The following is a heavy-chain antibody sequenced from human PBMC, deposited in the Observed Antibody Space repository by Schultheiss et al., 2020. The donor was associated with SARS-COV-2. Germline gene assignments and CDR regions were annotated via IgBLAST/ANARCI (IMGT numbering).Heavy chain of an antibody. CDR2: ISYDGSNK. CDR1: GFTFSSYA. J-gene: IGHJ4*02. D-gene: IGHD3-10*01. CDR3: ARGHLYQDSGNYYTKPFDF. Sequence: GGSLRLSCAASGFTFSSYAMHWVRQAPGKGLEWVAVISYDGSNKYYADSVKGRFTISRDNSKNMLYLQMNSLRDDDTAVYYCARGHLYQDSGNYYTKPFDFWGQGTLVTVSS. V-gene: IGHV3-30*04.